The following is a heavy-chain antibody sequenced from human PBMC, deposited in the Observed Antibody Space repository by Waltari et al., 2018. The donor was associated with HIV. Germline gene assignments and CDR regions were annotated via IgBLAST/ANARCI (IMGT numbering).Heavy chain of an antibody. Sequence: EVQLVESGGNLVQPGGSLRLSCPVSGFICPTHWMHWVRTAPGKGLAWVSRINSDGSSIRYADSVKGRFTISRDNAKNTLYLQMNSLRDEDTAVYYCAKEAGDRGYFQHWGQGTLVTVSS. CDR1: GFICPTHW. CDR3: AKEAGDRGYFQH. J-gene: IGHJ1*01. V-gene: IGHV3-74*01. CDR2: INSDGSSI. D-gene: IGHD3-10*01.